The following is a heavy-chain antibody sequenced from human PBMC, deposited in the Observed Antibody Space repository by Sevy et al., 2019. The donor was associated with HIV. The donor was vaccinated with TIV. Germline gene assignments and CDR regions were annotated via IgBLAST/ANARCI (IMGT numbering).Heavy chain of an antibody. CDR2: IWYDGSNK. D-gene: IGHD2-2*01. Sequence: GGSLRLSCAASGFTFSSYGMHWVRQAPGKGLEWVAVIWYDGSNKYYADSVKGRFIISRDNSKNTLYLQMNSLRAEDTAVYYCARDPCSSTSCYLYYGMDVWGQGTTVTVSS. CDR3: ARDPCSSTSCYLYYGMDV. CDR1: GFTFSSYG. J-gene: IGHJ6*02. V-gene: IGHV3-33*01.